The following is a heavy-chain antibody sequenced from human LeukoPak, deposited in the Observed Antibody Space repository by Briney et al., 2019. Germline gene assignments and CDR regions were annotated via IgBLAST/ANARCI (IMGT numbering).Heavy chain of an antibody. D-gene: IGHD2-15*01. CDR3: AKRQLKDIVVVVAATLGAFDI. Sequence: PGGSLRLSCAASGFTFSSYGMHWVRQAPGKGLEWVAVISYDGSNKYYADSVKGRFTISRDNPKNTPYLQMNSLRAEDTAVYYCAKRQLKDIVVVVAATLGAFDIWGQGTMVTVSS. CDR2: ISYDGSNK. CDR1: GFTFSSYG. J-gene: IGHJ3*02. V-gene: IGHV3-30*18.